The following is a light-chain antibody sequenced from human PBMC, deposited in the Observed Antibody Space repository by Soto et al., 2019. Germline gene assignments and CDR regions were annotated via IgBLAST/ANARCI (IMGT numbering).Light chain of an antibody. CDR2: AAS. J-gene: IGKJ1*01. CDR1: QGIRND. V-gene: IGKV1-6*01. Sequence: AIQMTQSPSSLSASVGDRVTITCRASQGIRNDLGWYQQKPGKAPTLLIFAASTLQSGVPSRFSGSGSDTEFTLTISSLHPEDFATYYCLQDYIYPRTFGQGTKLDVK. CDR3: LQDYIYPRT.